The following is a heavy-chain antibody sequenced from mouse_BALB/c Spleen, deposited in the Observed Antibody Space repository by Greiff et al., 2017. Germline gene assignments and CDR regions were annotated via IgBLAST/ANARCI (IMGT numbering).Heavy chain of an antibody. CDR3: ARGGGNSFDY. V-gene: IGHV5-17*02. CDR1: GFTFSSFG. J-gene: IGHJ2*01. Sequence: EVQLVESGGGLVQPGGSRKLSCAASGFTFSSFGMHWVRQAPEKGLEWVAYISSGSSTIYYADTVKGRFTISRDNPKNTLFLQMTSLRSEDTAMYYCARGGGNSFDYWGQGTTLTVSS. CDR2: ISSGSSTI.